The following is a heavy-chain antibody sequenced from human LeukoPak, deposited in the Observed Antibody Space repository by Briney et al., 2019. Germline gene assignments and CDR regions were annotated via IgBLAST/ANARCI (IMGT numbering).Heavy chain of an antibody. V-gene: IGHV3-15*01. CDR1: GFNFQYAW. Sequence: AGGSLRLSCAGSGFNFQYAWMTWVRQAPGKGLEWVGRIKSKRDGETTDYAALVESRFSISRDDSKNTVYLQMNSVRTEDTAFYYCTSLVGSPTYWGQGTLVTVSS. CDR3: TSLVGSPTY. J-gene: IGHJ4*02. D-gene: IGHD1-26*01. CDR2: IKSKRDGETT.